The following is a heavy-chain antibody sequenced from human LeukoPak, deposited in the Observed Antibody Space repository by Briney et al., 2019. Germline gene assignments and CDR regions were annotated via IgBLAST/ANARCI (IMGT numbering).Heavy chain of an antibody. D-gene: IGHD5-12*01. CDR1: GFTFNSYA. CDR3: ARDQLAYSGYDTLFDY. Sequence: GGSLRLSCAASGFTFNSYAIHWVRQAPGKGLEWVAVISYDGSNKYYADSEKGRFTISRDNSKNTLYLQLNSLRPEDTAVYYCARDQLAYSGYDTLFDYWGQGTLVTVSS. J-gene: IGHJ4*02. CDR2: ISYDGSNK. V-gene: IGHV3-30*04.